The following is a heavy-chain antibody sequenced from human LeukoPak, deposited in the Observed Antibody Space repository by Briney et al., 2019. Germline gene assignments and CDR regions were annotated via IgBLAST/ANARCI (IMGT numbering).Heavy chain of an antibody. D-gene: IGHD3-22*01. CDR2: IKQDGSEK. CDR1: GFRLNEAW. V-gene: IGHV3-7*01. Sequence: GGSLRLSCAVSGFRLNEAWMSWVRQAPGKGLEWVANIKQDGSEKYYVDSVKGRFTISRDNAKNSLYLQMNSLRAEDTAVYYCARSTVYDSSGFDYWGQGTLVTVSS. J-gene: IGHJ4*02. CDR3: ARSTVYDSSGFDY.